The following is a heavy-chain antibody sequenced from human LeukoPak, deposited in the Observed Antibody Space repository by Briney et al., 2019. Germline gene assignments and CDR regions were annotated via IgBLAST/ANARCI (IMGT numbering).Heavy chain of an antibody. CDR2: INPNSGGT. D-gene: IGHD2-2*01. Sequence: ASVKVSCKASGYTFTGYYMHWVRQAPGQGLEWMGWINPNSGGTNYAQKFQGRVTMTRDTSISTAYMELSRLRSDDTAVYYCARDFHGVVCLFDPWGQGTLVTVSS. J-gene: IGHJ5*02. CDR1: GYTFTGYY. CDR3: ARDFHGVVCLFDP. V-gene: IGHV1-2*02.